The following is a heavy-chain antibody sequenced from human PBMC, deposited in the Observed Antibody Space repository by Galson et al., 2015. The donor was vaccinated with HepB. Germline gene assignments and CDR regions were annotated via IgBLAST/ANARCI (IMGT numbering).Heavy chain of an antibody. CDR2: INPNSGGT. CDR1: GYTFTGYY. CDR3: ARAVREGGARFNY. J-gene: IGHJ4*02. V-gene: IGHV1-2*02. Sequence: SCKASGYTFTGYYMHWVRQAPGQGLEWMGWINPNSGGTNYAQKFQGRVTMTRDTSISTAYMELSRLRSDDTAVYYCARAVREGGARFNYWGQGTLVTVSS. D-gene: IGHD2-21*01.